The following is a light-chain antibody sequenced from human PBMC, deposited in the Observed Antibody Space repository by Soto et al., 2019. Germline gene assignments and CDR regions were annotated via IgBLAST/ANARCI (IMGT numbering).Light chain of an antibody. CDR2: GAS. CDR1: QSVNNNY. CDR3: QLYGRSPLKLT. J-gene: IGKJ1*01. Sequence: EIVMTQSPATLSVSPGERATLPCRASQSVNNNYLAWYQQKPGQAPRLLIYGASSRATGIPDRFSGSGSGTDFTLTISRLEPEDFAVYYCQLYGRSPLKLTFGPGTKVDIK. V-gene: IGKV3-20*01.